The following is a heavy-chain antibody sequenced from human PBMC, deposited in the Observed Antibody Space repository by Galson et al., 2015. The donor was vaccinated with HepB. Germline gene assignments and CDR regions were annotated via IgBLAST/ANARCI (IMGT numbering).Heavy chain of an antibody. CDR1: GFTFGDYA. CDR2: IRSQIYGGTR. V-gene: IGHV3-49*03. CDR3: AGEDCGVGSGYSWFDP. J-gene: IGHJ5*02. Sequence: SLRLSCAVAGFTFGDYALTWYRQGPGKGLEWVGFIRSQIYGGTREYAASVKGRFTISRDDSKSIPYLQMNSLRTEDTGVYHCAGEDCGVGSGYSWFDPWGEGTLVTVSS. D-gene: IGHD5-12*01.